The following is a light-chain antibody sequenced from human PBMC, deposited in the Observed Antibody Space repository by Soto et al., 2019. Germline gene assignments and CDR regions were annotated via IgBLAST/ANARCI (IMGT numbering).Light chain of an antibody. V-gene: IGKV1-39*01. CDR1: QTIRNF. CDR2: AVS. Sequence: DVQVTQSPSSLSVSVADRVTITCRSSQTIRNFLNWYQQKPGKVPNVLIYAVSNLRSGVPSRFSGSGSGTDFTLTISSLQPEDFATYYCQHSYSTPGTFGQGTKVELK. J-gene: IGKJ1*01. CDR3: QHSYSTPGT.